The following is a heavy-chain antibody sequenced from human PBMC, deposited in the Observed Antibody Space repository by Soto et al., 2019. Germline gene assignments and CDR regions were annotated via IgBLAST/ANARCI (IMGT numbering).Heavy chain of an antibody. Sequence: PSETLSLTCTVSGGSISSSSYYRGWIRQPPGKGIEWIGSIYYSGSTYYNTSLKSRVSISVDSSKNHFSLKLSSVTAADTAVYYCAHTAEVVGYCSSTSCPYYFDYWGQG. CDR3: AHTAEVVGYCSSTSCPYYFDY. D-gene: IGHD2-2*01. CDR1: GGSISSSSYY. V-gene: IGHV4-39*01. J-gene: IGHJ4*02. CDR2: IYYSGST.